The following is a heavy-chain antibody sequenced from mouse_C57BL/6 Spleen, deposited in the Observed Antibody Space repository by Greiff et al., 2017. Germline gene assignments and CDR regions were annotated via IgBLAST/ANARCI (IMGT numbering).Heavy chain of an antibody. D-gene: IGHD1-1*01. CDR2: IYPGDGDT. Sequence: VKLMESGAELVKPGASVKISCKASGYAFSSYWMNWVKQRPGKGLAWIGQIYPGDGDTNYNGKFTGKATLTADNSSITAYMQLSSLTSEDSAVYFCAREWDYYGAMDYWVQGTSVTVSS. CDR1: GYAFSSYW. CDR3: AREWDYYGAMDY. J-gene: IGHJ4*01. V-gene: IGHV1-80*01.